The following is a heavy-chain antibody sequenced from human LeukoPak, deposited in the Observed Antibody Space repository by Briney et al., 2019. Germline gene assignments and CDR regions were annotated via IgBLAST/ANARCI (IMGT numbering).Heavy chain of an antibody. CDR3: ARHRYRSGSDWIDP. V-gene: IGHV4-39*01. J-gene: IGHJ5*02. D-gene: IGHD1-26*01. Sequence: SETLSLTCTVSGGFISTYYWSWIRQPPGKGLEWIGSMYYSGTTYYNPSLKSRVTISVDTSKNQFSLKLSSVTAADTAVYYCARHRYRSGSDWIDPWGQGTLVTVSS. CDR1: GGFISTYY. CDR2: MYYSGTT.